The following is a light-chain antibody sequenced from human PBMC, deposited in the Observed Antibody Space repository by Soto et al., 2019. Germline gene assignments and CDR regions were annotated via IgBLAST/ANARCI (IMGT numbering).Light chain of an antibody. J-gene: IGLJ2*01. CDR1: SSNIGNNY. Sequence: QSVLTQPPSVSAAPGQTVTISCSGSSSNIGNNYVSWYQQLPGTAPKLLIYDNNKRPSGIPDRFSGSESGTSATLGITGLQTGDEADYYCGTWDSSLSGGVFGGGTKLTVL. V-gene: IGLV1-51*01. CDR3: GTWDSSLSGGV. CDR2: DNN.